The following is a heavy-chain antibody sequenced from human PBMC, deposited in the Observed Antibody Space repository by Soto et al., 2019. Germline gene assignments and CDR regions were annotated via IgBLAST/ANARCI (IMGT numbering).Heavy chain of an antibody. D-gene: IGHD3-10*01. CDR2: ISGSGGST. V-gene: IGHV3-23*01. J-gene: IGHJ6*02. CDR3: AKAVVRGVMGYGMDV. Sequence: GGSLRLSCAASGFTFSSYAMSWVRQAPGKGLEWVSAISGSGGSTYYADSVKGRFTISRDNSKNTLYLQMNSLRAEDTAVYYCAKAVVRGVMGYGMDVWGQGTTVTVSS. CDR1: GFTFSSYA.